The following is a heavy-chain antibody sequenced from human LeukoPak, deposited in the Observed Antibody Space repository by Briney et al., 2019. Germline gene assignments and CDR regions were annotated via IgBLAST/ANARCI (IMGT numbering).Heavy chain of an antibody. V-gene: IGHV4-39*07. CDR2: IFNSGST. Sequence: SETLSLTCTVADDSISSSSYYWGWVRQPPGKGLEWIGCIFNSGSTYYSPSLKNRVTISVDTSKRQLSLKVRSVTAADTAVYYCARSPYGGNSLHWGQGTLVTVSS. D-gene: IGHD4-23*01. CDR3: ARSPYGGNSLH. CDR1: DDSISSSSYY. J-gene: IGHJ4*02.